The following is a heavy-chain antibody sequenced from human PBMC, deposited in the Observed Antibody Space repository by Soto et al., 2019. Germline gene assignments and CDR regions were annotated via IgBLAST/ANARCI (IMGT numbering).Heavy chain of an antibody. CDR1: GFDLSSYA. Sequence: GGSLRLSCAASGFDLSSYAMHWVRQAPGKGLEWVTVISYDGTNKFYVDSVKGRFTISRDNSKHTLFLQMDSLRPEDTAVYYCAKDKGSKYYYYGMDVWGQGTTVTVSS. CDR2: ISYDGTNK. J-gene: IGHJ6*02. V-gene: IGHV3-30*18. CDR3: AKDKGSKYYYYGMDV.